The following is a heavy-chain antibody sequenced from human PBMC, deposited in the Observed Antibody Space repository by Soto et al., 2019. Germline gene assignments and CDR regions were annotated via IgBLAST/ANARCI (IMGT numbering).Heavy chain of an antibody. CDR3: ARDGPSSSSSGVEGFDY. CDR2: LIPIFGTA. CDR1: GGTFSSYA. D-gene: IGHD6-6*01. Sequence: QVQLVQSGAEVKKPGSSVKISCKASGGTFSSYAFSWVRQAPGQGLEWMGGLIPIFGTANYAQKFQGRVTITADESPSTADMELSSLRSEDTAVYYCARDGPSSSSSGVEGFDYWGQGTLVTVSS. V-gene: IGHV1-69*12. J-gene: IGHJ4*02.